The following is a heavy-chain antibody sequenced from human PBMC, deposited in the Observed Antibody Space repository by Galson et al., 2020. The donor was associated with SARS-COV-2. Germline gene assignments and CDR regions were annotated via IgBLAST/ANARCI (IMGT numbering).Heavy chain of an antibody. Sequence: GESLKISCKASGYTFTSYGISWVRQAPGQGLEWMGWISAYNGNTNYAQKLQGRVTMTTDTSTSTAYMELRSLRSDDTAVYYCAREAKDYYFDYWGQGTLVTVSS. CDR1: GYTFTSYG. CDR2: ISAYNGNT. CDR3: AREAKDYYFDY. J-gene: IGHJ4*02. V-gene: IGHV1-18*01.